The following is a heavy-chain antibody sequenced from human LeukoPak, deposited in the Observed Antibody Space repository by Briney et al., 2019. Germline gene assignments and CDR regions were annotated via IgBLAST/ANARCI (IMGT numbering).Heavy chain of an antibody. D-gene: IGHD5-12*01. J-gene: IGHJ4*02. CDR1: GYTFTSYA. CDR3: ARGSKVDIVATIIGALNAPVDY. V-gene: IGHV1-18*01. Sequence: ASVKVSCKASGYTFTSYAINWVRQAPGQGLEWMGWISAYNGNTNYAQKLQGRVTMTTDTSTSTAYMELRSLRSDDTAVYYCARGSKVDIVATIIGALNAPVDYWGQGTLVTVSS. CDR2: ISAYNGNT.